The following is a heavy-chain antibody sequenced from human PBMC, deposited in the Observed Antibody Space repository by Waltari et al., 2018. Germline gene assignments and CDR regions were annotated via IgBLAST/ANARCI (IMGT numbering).Heavy chain of an antibody. CDR1: GFTFSSYA. J-gene: IGHJ5*02. V-gene: IGHV3-23*04. CDR3: AKAVYNWNRNWFDP. CDR2: ISGSGGST. Sequence: EVQLVESGGGLVQPGGSLRLSCAASGFTFSSYAMSWVRQAPGKGMEWVSAISGSGGSTYYADSGKGRFTISRDNSKNTLYLQMNSLSAEDTAVYYCAKAVYNWNRNWFDPWGQGTLVTVSS. D-gene: IGHD1-20*01.